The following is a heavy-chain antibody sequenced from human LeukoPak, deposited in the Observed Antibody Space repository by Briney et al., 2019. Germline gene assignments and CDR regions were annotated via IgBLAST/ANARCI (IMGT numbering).Heavy chain of an antibody. Sequence: GESLKISCKGAGYTFSNHWIGGGRQMPGRGLEGMGSIYPGDSDTSYSPSFQGQVTISDDKSITTAYIQWSSLKASDPAMYFCAKSGGSRPLYFDHWGQGALVTVSS. CDR3: AKSGGSRPLYFDH. V-gene: IGHV5-51*01. D-gene: IGHD2-15*01. CDR1: GYTFSNHW. CDR2: IYPGDSDT. J-gene: IGHJ4*02.